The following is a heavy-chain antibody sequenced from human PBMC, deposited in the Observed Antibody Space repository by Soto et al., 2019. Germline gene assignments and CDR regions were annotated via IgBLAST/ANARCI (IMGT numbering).Heavy chain of an antibody. CDR1: GFTFSSYG. CDR3: AGNTRGGLHYYYGMDV. V-gene: IGHV3-33*01. Sequence: QVQLVESGGGVVQPGRSLRLSCAASGFTFSSYGMHWVRQAPGKGLEWVAVIWYDGSNKYYADSVKGRFTISRDNSKNSLYLQMNSLRAEATAVYYCAGNTRGGLHYYYGMDVWGQGTTVTVSS. D-gene: IGHD3-10*01. J-gene: IGHJ6*02. CDR2: IWYDGSNK.